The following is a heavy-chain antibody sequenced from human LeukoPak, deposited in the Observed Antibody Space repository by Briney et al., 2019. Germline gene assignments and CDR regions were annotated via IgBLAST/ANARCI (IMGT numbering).Heavy chain of an antibody. D-gene: IGHD3-3*02. Sequence: PSETLSLTCTVSGGSISSYYWSWIRQPPGKGLEWIGCIYYNGYSGSTNYNPSLKGRVTISVDTSKGQFSLKLSSVTAADTAVYYCAGHPRISWFDPWGQGTLVTVSS. CDR3: AGHPRISWFDP. J-gene: IGHJ5*02. V-gene: IGHV4-59*08. CDR2: IYYNGYSGST. CDR1: GGSISSYY.